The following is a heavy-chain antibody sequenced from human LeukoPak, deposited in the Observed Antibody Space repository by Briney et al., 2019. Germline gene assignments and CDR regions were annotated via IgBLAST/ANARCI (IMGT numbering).Heavy chain of an antibody. CDR2: IYYSGST. CDR1: GGSVSSGSHY. D-gene: IGHD5-18*01. CDR3: ARDPEAAMVDLDH. Sequence: SETLSLTCTVSGGSVSSGSHYWSWIRQSPGKGLEWIGYIYYSGSTNYNPRVTISVDTSKNQFSLKLSSVTAADTAVYYCARDPEAAMVDLDHWGQGTLVTVSS. V-gene: IGHV4-61*01. J-gene: IGHJ4*02.